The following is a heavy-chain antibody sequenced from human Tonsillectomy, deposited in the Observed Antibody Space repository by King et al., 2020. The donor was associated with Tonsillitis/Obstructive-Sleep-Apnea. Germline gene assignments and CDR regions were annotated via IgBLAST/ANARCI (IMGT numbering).Heavy chain of an antibody. Sequence: VQLVESGGGLVQPGGSLRLSCAASGFTFSDYWMTWVRQAPGKGLEWVANIKQDGSEKYFVDSLKGRFTISRDNAKNSLYLQMNSLRAEDTAVYYWATEAAAYPYYYYYYYMDVWGKGTTVTVSS. CDR1: GFTFSDYW. CDR2: IKQDGSEK. J-gene: IGHJ6*03. D-gene: IGHD2-2*01. CDR3: ATEAAAYPYYYYYYYMDV. V-gene: IGHV3-7*01.